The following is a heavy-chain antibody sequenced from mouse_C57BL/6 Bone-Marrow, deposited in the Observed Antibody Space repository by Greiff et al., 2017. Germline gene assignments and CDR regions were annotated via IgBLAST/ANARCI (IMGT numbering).Heavy chain of an antibody. Sequence: DVKLVESGGDLVKPGGSLKLSCAASGFTFSSYGMSWVRQTPDKRLEWVATISSGGSYTYYPDSVKGRFTISSDNAKNTLYLQMSSLKSEDTAMYYCAREGTGEAYWGQGTLVTVSA. CDR2: ISSGGSYT. V-gene: IGHV5-6*02. CDR1: GFTFSSYG. CDR3: AREGTGEAY. J-gene: IGHJ3*01. D-gene: IGHD4-1*01.